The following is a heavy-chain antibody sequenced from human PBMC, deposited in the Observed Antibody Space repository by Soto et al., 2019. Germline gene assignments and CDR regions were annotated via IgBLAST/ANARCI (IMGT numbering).Heavy chain of an antibody. CDR2: IIPILGIA. CDR1: GGTFSSYT. J-gene: IGHJ5*02. Sequence: GASVKVSCKASGGTFSSYTISWVRQAPGQGLEWMGRIIPILGIANYAQKFQGRVTIIADKSTSTAYMELSSLRSEDTAVYYCARDDYYDSSGYTNWFDPWGQGTLVTVSS. CDR3: ARDDYYDSSGYTNWFDP. D-gene: IGHD3-22*01. V-gene: IGHV1-69*04.